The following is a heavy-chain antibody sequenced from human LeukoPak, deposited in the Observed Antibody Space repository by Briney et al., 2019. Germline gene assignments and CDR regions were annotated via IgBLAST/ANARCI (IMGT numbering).Heavy chain of an antibody. D-gene: IGHD6-19*01. CDR1: GFTFSTYA. V-gene: IGHV3-23*01. CDR2: FSATSHST. Sequence: GGSLRLSCAASGFTFSTYAMSWVRQAPGKGLEWVSTFSATSHSTYYADSVKGRFTISRDNSKNTLYLQMNSLRAEDTAVYYCAIVARYSSGWFWGQGTLVTVSS. CDR3: AIVARYSSGWF. J-gene: IGHJ4*02.